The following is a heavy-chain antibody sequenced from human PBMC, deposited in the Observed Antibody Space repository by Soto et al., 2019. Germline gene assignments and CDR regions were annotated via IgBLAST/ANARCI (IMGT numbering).Heavy chain of an antibody. V-gene: IGHV3-66*01. Sequence: GSLRLSCAASGFTVSSNYMSWVRQAPGKGLEWVSVIYSGGSTYYADSVKGRFTISRDNSKNTLYLQMNSLRAEDTAVYYCARGSKWFGDYYYYYMDVWGKGTTVTVSS. CDR3: ARGSKWFGDYYYYYMDV. D-gene: IGHD3-10*01. CDR1: GFTVSSNY. CDR2: IYSGGST. J-gene: IGHJ6*03.